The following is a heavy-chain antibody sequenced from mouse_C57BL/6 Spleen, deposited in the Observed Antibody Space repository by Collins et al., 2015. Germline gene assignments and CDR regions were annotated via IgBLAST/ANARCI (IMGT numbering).Heavy chain of an antibody. D-gene: IGHD3-2*01. J-gene: IGHJ2*01. Sequence: STWTISRDNAKNTLYLQMSSLRSEDTAMYYCARSDSSGYGDYWGQGTTLTVSS. CDR3: ARSDSSGYGDY. V-gene: IGHV5-9*04.